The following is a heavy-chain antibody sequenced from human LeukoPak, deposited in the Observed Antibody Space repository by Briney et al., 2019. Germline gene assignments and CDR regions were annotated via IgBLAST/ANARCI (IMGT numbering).Heavy chain of an antibody. Sequence: GGSLRLSCAASGFTFTTYAMSWVRQAPGKGLEWVSAISGSGSSTYYADSVKGRFTISRDNSKNTLYLHMNSLRDEDTAVYYCAKSLIPATRYQFDYWGQGTLVTVSS. V-gene: IGHV3-23*01. CDR3: AKSLIPATRYQFDY. J-gene: IGHJ4*02. CDR2: ISGSGSST. D-gene: IGHD5-12*01. CDR1: GFTFTTYA.